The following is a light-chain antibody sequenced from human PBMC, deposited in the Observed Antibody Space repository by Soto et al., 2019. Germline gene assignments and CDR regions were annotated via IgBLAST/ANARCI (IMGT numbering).Light chain of an antibody. CDR2: GAS. Sequence: EIVLTQSPGTLSLSPGERATLSCWASQSVSSSYLAWYQQKPGQAPRLLIYGASSRATGIPRRFSGSGSGTDFTLTISRLEPEDFAVYFCQQYGSSAWTFGQGTKVDIK. CDR1: QSVSSSY. V-gene: IGKV3-20*01. CDR3: QQYGSSAWT. J-gene: IGKJ1*01.